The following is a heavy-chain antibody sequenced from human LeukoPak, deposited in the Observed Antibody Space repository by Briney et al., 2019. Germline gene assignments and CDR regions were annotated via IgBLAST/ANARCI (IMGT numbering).Heavy chain of an antibody. V-gene: IGHV1-69*13. J-gene: IGHJ4*02. CDR2: IIPIFGTA. CDR3: ARLPSYGHRRGFDY. D-gene: IGHD5-18*01. CDR1: GGTFSSYA. Sequence: SVKVSCKASGGTFSSYAISWVRQAPGQGLEWMGEIIPIFGTANYAQKFQGRVTITADESTSTAYMELSSLRSEDTAVYYCARLPSYGHRRGFDYWGQATLVTVSS.